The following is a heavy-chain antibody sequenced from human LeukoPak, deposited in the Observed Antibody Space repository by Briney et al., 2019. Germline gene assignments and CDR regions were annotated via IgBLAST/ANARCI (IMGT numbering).Heavy chain of an antibody. D-gene: IGHD1-26*01. Sequence: PGGSLRLSCAASGFTFSSYAMSWVRQAPGKGLEWVSAISGSGGSTYYADSVKGRFTISRDNAKSTLYLQMNSLRVEDTAVYYCARRADVVGAYMDVWGQGTPVTVSS. CDR3: ARRADVVGAYMDV. CDR2: ISGSGGST. V-gene: IGHV3-23*01. CDR1: GFTFSSYA. J-gene: IGHJ6*02.